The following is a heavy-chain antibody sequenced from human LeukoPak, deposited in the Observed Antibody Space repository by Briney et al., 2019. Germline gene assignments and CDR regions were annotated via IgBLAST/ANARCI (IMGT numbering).Heavy chain of an antibody. Sequence: ASVKVSCKASGYTFTGYYMHWVRQAPGQGLEWMGWINPTSGGTNYAQKFQGRVTMTRDTSISTAYMELSRLRSDDTAVYYCARGIAVAGHNWFDPWGQGTLVTVS. V-gene: IGHV1-2*02. D-gene: IGHD6-19*01. J-gene: IGHJ5*02. CDR2: INPTSGGT. CDR3: ARGIAVAGHNWFDP. CDR1: GYTFTGYY.